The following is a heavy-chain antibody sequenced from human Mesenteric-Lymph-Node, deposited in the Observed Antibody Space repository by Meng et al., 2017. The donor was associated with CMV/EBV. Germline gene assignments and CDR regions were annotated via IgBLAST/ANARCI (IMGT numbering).Heavy chain of an antibody. CDR1: GGSFSGYY. Sequence: CAVYGGSFSGYYWSWIRQPPGKGLEWIGEINHSGSTNYNPSLKSRVTISVDTSKNQFSLKLGSVTAADTAVYYCARDQYYYDSSGIDYWGQGTLVTVSS. CDR3: ARDQYYYDSSGIDY. D-gene: IGHD3-22*01. CDR2: INHSGST. J-gene: IGHJ4*02. V-gene: IGHV4-34*01.